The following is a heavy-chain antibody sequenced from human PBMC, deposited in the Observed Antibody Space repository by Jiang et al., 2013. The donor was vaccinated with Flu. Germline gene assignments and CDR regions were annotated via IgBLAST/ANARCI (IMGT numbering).Heavy chain of an antibody. V-gene: IGHV4-34*01. Sequence: VLLKPSETLSLTCAVYVGSFSGYYWSWIRQPPGKGLEWIGEINHSGSTNYNPSLKSRVTISVDTSKNQFSLKLSSVTAADTAVYYCARLDTTMALDAFDIWGQGTMVTVSS. D-gene: IGHD5-18*01. J-gene: IGHJ3*02. CDR1: VGSFSGYY. CDR3: ARLDTTMALDAFDI. CDR2: INHSGST.